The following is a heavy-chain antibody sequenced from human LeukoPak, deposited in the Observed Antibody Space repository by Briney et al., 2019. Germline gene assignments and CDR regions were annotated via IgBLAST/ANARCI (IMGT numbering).Heavy chain of an antibody. J-gene: IGHJ4*02. CDR2: INPNSGGT. Sequence: ASVKVSCKASGYTFTGYYMHWVRQAPGQGLEWMGWINPNSGGTNYAQKFQGRVTMTRDTSISTAYMELSRLRSDDTAVYYCARAQNSVVVAATPPQVDYWGQGTLVTVPS. D-gene: IGHD2-15*01. CDR3: ARAQNSVVVAATPPQVDY. V-gene: IGHV1-2*02. CDR1: GYTFTGYY.